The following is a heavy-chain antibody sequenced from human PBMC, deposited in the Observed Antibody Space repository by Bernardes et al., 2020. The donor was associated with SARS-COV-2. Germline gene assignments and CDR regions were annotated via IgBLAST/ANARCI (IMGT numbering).Heavy chain of an antibody. V-gene: IGHV4-39*01. CDR3: AGSSCGIDCYIGGLRSWDYGMDV. D-gene: IGHD2-21*02. Sequence: SETLSLTCTVSGGSISSSNYYWCWIRQPPGKGLVWIGSIYSSGSSYYNPSLQSLLSESIDTSKNQFSLRLSFVTAADTAVYYCAGSSCGIDCYIGGLRSWDYGMDVWGQGTTVTVS. CDR1: GGSISSSNYY. CDR2: IYSSGSS. J-gene: IGHJ6*02.